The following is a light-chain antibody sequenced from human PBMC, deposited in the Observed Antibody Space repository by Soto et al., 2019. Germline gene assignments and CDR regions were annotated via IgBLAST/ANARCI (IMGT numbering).Light chain of an antibody. CDR3: QSYDSSLSGLYV. V-gene: IGLV1-40*01. CDR1: SSNIGAGYD. J-gene: IGLJ1*01. CDR2: GNS. Sequence: SALTQPPSVSGAPGQRVTISCTGSSSNIGAGYDVHWYQQLPGTAPKLLIYGNSNRPSGVPDRFSGSKSGTSASLAITGLQAEDEADYSCQSYDSSLSGLYVFGTGTKVTVL.